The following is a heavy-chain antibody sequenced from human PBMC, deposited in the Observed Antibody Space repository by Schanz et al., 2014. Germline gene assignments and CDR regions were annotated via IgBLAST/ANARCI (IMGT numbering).Heavy chain of an antibody. Sequence: EVQLVESGGGLVQPGGSLRLSCAASGFTFSGYSMNWVRQAPGKGPEWVANIKHDGSVKDYVDSVEGRFTISRDNAKNTLYLQMNTLRAEDTAVYYCARPALWFGDNCFDPWGQGTLVTVSS. CDR2: IKHDGSVK. D-gene: IGHD3-10*01. V-gene: IGHV3-7*04. CDR1: GFTFSGYS. CDR3: ARPALWFGDNCFDP. J-gene: IGHJ5*02.